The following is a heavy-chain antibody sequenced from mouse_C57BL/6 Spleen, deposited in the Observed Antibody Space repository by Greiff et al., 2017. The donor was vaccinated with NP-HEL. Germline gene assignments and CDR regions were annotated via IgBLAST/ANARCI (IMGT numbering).Heavy chain of an antibody. CDR2: IYPGSGNT. CDR3: AREGYDPLFFDY. Sequence: QVQLQQSGAELVRPGASVKLSCKASGYTFTDYYINWVKQRPGQGLEWIARIYPGSGNTYYNEKFKGKATLTAEKSSSTAYMQLSSLTSEDSAVYFCAREGYDPLFFDYWGQGTTLTVSS. J-gene: IGHJ2*01. V-gene: IGHV1-76*01. CDR1: GYTFTDYY. D-gene: IGHD2-3*01.